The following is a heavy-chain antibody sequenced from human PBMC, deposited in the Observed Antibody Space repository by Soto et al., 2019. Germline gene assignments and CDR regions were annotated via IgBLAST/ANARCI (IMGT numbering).Heavy chain of an antibody. D-gene: IGHD3-16*01. CDR1: GFTFSSYG. CDR3: ARDYDYIWGSYKRDYYYYYMDV. J-gene: IGHJ6*03. Sequence: QVQLVESGGGVVQPGRSLRLSCAASGFTFSSYGMHWVRQAPGKGLEWVAVIWYDGSNKYYADSVKGRFTISRDNSKNTLYLQMNRLRAEDTAVYYCARDYDYIWGSYKRDYYYYYMDVWGKGTTVTVSS. CDR2: IWYDGSNK. V-gene: IGHV3-33*01.